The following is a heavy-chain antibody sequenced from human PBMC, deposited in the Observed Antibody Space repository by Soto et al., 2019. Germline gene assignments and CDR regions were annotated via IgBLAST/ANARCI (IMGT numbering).Heavy chain of an antibody. CDR1: GGSISSGGYY. V-gene: IGHV4-31*03. CDR3: ARATNSYGDYVPY. Sequence: SETLSLTCTVSGGSISSGGYYWSWIRQHPGKGLEWIGYIYYSGSTYYNPSLKSRVTISVDTSKNQFSLKLSSVTAADTAVYYCARATNSYGDYVPYWGQGTLVTVSS. D-gene: IGHD4-17*01. J-gene: IGHJ4*02. CDR2: IYYSGST.